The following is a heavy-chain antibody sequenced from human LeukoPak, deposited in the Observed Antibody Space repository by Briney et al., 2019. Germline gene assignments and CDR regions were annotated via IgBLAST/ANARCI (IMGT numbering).Heavy chain of an antibody. J-gene: IGHJ3*02. CDR3: ARDPNPLDAFDN. CDR2: INHSGST. V-gene: IGHV4-34*01. Sequence: SETLSLTCAVYGGSFSGYYWSWIRQPPGKGLEWIGEINHSGSTNYNPSLKSRVTISVDTSKNQFSLKLSSVTAADTAVYYCARDPNPLDAFDNWGQGTMVTVAS. CDR1: GGSFSGYY.